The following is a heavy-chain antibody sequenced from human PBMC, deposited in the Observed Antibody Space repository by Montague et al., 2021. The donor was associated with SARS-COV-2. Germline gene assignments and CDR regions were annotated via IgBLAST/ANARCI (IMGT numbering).Heavy chain of an antibody. CDR2: INHRGTT. V-gene: IGHV4-34*01. J-gene: IGHJ3*02. Sequence: SETLSLTCAVYGGSLSGYYWSWIRQPPGKGLEWIGEINHRGTTNDNPSLKSRVTMSVDTSKNQFSLRLSSVTAADTAVYYCARISRNSGFVGVFDIWGQGTLVTVSS. D-gene: IGHD3-22*01. CDR1: GGSLSGYY. CDR3: ARISRNSGFVGVFDI.